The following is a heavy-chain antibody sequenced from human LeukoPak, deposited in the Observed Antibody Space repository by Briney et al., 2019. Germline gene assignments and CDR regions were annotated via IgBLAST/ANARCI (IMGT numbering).Heavy chain of an antibody. CDR3: ARGRGPHTYYYGSGSYYYFDY. D-gene: IGHD3-10*01. CDR2: INHSGST. V-gene: IGHV4-34*01. J-gene: IGHJ4*02. Sequence: KTSETLSLTCAVYGGSFSGYYWSWIRQPPGKGLEWIGEINHSGSTNYNPSLKSRVTISVDTSKNQFSLKLSSVTAADTAVYYCARGRGPHTYYYGSGSYYYFDYWGQGTLVTVSS. CDR1: GGSFSGYY.